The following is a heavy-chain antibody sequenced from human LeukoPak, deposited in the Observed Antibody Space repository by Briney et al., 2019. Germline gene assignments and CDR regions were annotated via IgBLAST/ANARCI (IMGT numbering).Heavy chain of an antibody. CDR3: ARGARGYSYGY. CDR1: GGSFSGYY. Sequence: PSETLSLTCAVYGGSFSGYYGSWIRQPPGKGREWLGEINHSGSTNYNPSLKSRVTIPVDTSKNQFSLKLSSVTAADTAVYYCARGARGYSYGYWGQGTLVTVSS. D-gene: IGHD5-18*01. CDR2: INHSGST. J-gene: IGHJ1*01. V-gene: IGHV4-34*01.